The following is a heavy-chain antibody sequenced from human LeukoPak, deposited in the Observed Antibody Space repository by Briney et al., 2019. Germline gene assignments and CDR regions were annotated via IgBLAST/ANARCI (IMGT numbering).Heavy chain of an antibody. D-gene: IGHD1-26*01. CDR1: GYMFTTSS. J-gene: IGHJ4*02. CDR3: ASPHVPSYYYLAY. V-gene: IGHV1-46*01. Sequence: ASVKVSCKASGYMFTTSSMHWVRQAPGQGLEWMGVINPSGTCTDYAQKFQGRVTMTRDTSTNTVYMELSSLRSEDTAVYYCASPHVPSYYYLAYWGQGTLVTVSS. CDR2: INPSGTCT.